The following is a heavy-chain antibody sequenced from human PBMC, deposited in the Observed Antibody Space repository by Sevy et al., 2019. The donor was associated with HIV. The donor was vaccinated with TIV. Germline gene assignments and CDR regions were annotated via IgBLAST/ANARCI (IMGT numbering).Heavy chain of an antibody. Sequence: SETLPLTCSVSGGSISGYYWSWIRQPPGKGLEWIGYINYSGSTNYNPSLKSRVTISVDTSKNQFSLKLSSVTAADTAVYYCARVAYCGGDCYPFDYWGQGTLVTVSS. CDR3: ARVAYCGGDCYPFDY. CDR2: INYSGST. CDR1: GGSISGYY. V-gene: IGHV4-59*01. J-gene: IGHJ4*02. D-gene: IGHD2-21*02.